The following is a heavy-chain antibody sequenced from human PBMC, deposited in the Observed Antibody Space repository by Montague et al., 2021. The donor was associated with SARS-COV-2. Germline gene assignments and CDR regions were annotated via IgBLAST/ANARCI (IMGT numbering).Heavy chain of an antibody. J-gene: IGHJ4*02. V-gene: IGHV4-59*13. CDR1: GGSISSYY. Sequence: SETLSLTCTVSGGSISSYYWSWIRQPPGTGLEWIGYMYYSGSTNYNPSLKSRVTLSVDTSKNQFSLTLSSVTAADTAVYYCAGDFDYWGQGTLVTVSS. CDR2: MYYSGST. CDR3: AGDFDY.